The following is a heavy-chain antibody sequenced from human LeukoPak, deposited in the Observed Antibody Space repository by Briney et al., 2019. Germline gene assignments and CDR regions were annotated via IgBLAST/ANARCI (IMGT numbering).Heavy chain of an antibody. CDR3: AGGTSRNYYYFDY. Sequence: SETLSLTCTVSGASINSHYWSWIRQPPGKGLEWIGYIYSSGTTYYNPSLKSRVTISLDTPKNQFSLKLSSVTAADTAVYYCAGGTSRNYYYFDYWGQGALFTVSS. CDR1: GASINSHY. CDR2: IYSSGTT. J-gene: IGHJ4*02. D-gene: IGHD3-10*01. V-gene: IGHV4-59*11.